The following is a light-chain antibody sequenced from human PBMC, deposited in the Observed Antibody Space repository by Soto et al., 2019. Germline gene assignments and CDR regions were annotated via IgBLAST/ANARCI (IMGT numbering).Light chain of an antibody. CDR2: DAS. CDR3: QHRNNWPPGAA. Sequence: EIVLTQSPATLSLSPGERATRSCRASQRISSDLAWYLQNPGQAPRLLIYDASNRATGIPARFSGSGSGTDVNLTISSLEPEDFAVYYCQHRNNWPPGAAFGGGTKVEIK. V-gene: IGKV3-11*01. J-gene: IGKJ4*01. CDR1: QRISSD.